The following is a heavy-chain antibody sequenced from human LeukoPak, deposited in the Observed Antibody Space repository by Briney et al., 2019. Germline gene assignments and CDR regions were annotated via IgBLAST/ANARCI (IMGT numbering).Heavy chain of an antibody. J-gene: IGHJ3*01. D-gene: IGHD4/OR15-4a*01. CDR3: AGVRAGANRAFDV. CDR1: GFTFNNYA. Sequence: GGSLRLSCAASGFTFNNYAMNWVRQAPGEGLVWVSRIDPDDSGSSYADSVKGRFTISRDNAKNTLWLQMNSLRADDTAVYYCAGVRAGANRAFDVWGQGTVVAVSS. CDR2: IDPDDSGS. V-gene: IGHV3-74*01.